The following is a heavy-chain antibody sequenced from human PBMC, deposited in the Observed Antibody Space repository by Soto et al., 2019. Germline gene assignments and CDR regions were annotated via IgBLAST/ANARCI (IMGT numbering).Heavy chain of an antibody. V-gene: IGHV3-21*01. CDR3: ARDPAYYYDSSGYYSDYYYYGMDV. D-gene: IGHD3-22*01. Sequence: EVQLVESGGGLVKPGGSLRLSCAASGFTFSSYSMNWVRQAPGKGLEWVSSISSSSNYIYYADSVKGRFTISRDNAKNSLYLQMNSLRAEDTAVYYCARDPAYYYDSSGYYSDYYYYGMDVWGQGTTVTVSS. CDR1: GFTFSSYS. CDR2: ISSSSNYI. J-gene: IGHJ6*02.